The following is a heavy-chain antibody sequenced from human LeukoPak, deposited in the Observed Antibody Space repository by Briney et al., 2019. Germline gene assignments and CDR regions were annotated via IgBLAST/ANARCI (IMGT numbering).Heavy chain of an antibody. J-gene: IGHJ4*02. CDR3: ARDRYDFWSGYYPYYFDY. Sequence: GGSLRLSCAASGFTFSSYSMNWVRQAPGKGLEWVSSISSSSSCIYYADSVKGRFTISRDNAKNSLYLQMNSLRAEDTAVYYCARDRYDFWSGYYPYYFDYWGQGTLVTVSS. V-gene: IGHV3-21*01. D-gene: IGHD3-3*01. CDR1: GFTFSSYS. CDR2: ISSSSSCI.